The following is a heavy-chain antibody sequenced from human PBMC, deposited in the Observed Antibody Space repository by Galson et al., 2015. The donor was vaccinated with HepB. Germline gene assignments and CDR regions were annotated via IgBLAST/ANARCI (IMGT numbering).Heavy chain of an antibody. D-gene: IGHD2-15*01. CDR2: INTNTGNP. J-gene: IGHJ4*02. Sequence: SVKVSCKASGYIFTRYAMNWVRQVPGQGLEWMGWINTNTGNPTYAQGFTGRFVFSLDTSVSTTYLQISSLKAEDTAVYYCVRDRGSGSHFFDYWGQGTLVTVSS. V-gene: IGHV7-4-1*02. CDR3: VRDRGSGSHFFDY. CDR1: GYIFTRYA.